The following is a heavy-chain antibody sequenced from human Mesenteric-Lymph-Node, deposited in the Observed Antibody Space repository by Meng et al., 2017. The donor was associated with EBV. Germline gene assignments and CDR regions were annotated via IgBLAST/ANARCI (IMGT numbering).Heavy chain of an antibody. Sequence: QVQLEQWGAGILKPAETLSLTCAVYGGSFSAYYWTLIRQPPGKGLEWIGEINHSGSTIYHPSLKSRVTMSVDTSKSQFSLKLSSVTAADTAVYFCARQRSDSRLFDYWGQGTLVTVSS. D-gene: IGHD4-11*01. CDR3: ARQRSDSRLFDY. V-gene: IGHV4-34*01. CDR2: INHSGST. J-gene: IGHJ4*01. CDR1: GGSFSAYY.